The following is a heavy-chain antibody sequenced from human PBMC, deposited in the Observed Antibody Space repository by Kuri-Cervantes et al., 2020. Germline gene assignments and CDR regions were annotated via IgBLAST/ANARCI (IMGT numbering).Heavy chain of an antibody. CDR3: AKDNGDKRVMVLGY. CDR1: GFTFRGSA. Sequence: SLKISCAASGFTFRGSAMHGVRQASGKGLEWVGRIKSKANSYATAYAASVKGRFTISIDDSKNTAYLQMNSLKTEDTAVYYCAKDNGDKRVMVLGYWGQGTLVTVSS. D-gene: IGHD4-17*01. CDR2: IKSKANSYAT. J-gene: IGHJ4*02. V-gene: IGHV3-73*01.